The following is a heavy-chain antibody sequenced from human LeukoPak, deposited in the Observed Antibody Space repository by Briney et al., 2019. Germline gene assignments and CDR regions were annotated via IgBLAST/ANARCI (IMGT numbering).Heavy chain of an antibody. J-gene: IGHJ4*02. Sequence: SATLSLTCTVSGGSISRYYWSCIRQPPRKRLEWIGRIYISGSTNYNPSLKSRVTMSVDTSKKQFSLKLSSVTAADTAVYYCAGVRGGGIDYWGQGTLVTVSP. D-gene: IGHD3-10*01. V-gene: IGHV4-4*07. CDR1: GGSISRYY. CDR3: AGVRGGGIDY. CDR2: IYISGST.